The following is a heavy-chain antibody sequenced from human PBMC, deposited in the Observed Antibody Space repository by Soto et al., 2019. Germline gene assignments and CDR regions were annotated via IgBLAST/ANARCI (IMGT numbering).Heavy chain of an antibody. CDR3: ARGKSYYDISGYFYPDY. CDR1: WYTLRGYF. Sequence: DSVKFSLTGAWYTLRGYFMHLVRQTPVQGLEWMGWINPNSGGTNYAQKFQGRVTMTRDTSISTASMELWNLTSDDSAVYYCARGKSYYDISGYFYPDYWGQGTLVTGSS. J-gene: IGHJ4*02. CDR2: INPNSGGT. D-gene: IGHD3-22*01. V-gene: IGHV1-2*02.